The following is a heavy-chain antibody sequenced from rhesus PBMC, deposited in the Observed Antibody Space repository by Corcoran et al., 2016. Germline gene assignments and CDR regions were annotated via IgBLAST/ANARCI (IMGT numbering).Heavy chain of an antibody. V-gene: IGHV1S2*01. J-gene: IGHJ4*01. CDR1: GYTFTDYY. CDR2: INPYNGNT. D-gene: IGHD2-15*01. Sequence: QVQLVQSGAEVKKPGSSVKVSCKASGYTFTDYYMHWVRQAPRQGLEWMGWINPYNGNTKYAQKFEGRVTMTRDTSTSTAYMELSSLRSEDTVVYYCARIIVVVLTAPNFDYWGQGVLVTVSS. CDR3: ARIIVVVLTAPNFDY.